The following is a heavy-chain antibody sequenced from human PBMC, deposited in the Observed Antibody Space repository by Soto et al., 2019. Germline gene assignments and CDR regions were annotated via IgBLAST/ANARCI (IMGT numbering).Heavy chain of an antibody. CDR1: GFSLSSTRMA. Sequence: QITLKESGPTLVKPTQTLTLTCTFSGFSLSSTRMAVGWIRQPPGKALEWLALIYWSDDKRYSPFLKSRLTTTKDTSKNQVVLTMSNMDPVDTARYYCAHIVVAGLGYYFDYWGQGTLVTVSS. V-gene: IGHV2-5*01. D-gene: IGHD6-19*01. CDR2: IYWSDDK. CDR3: AHIVVAGLGYYFDY. J-gene: IGHJ4*02.